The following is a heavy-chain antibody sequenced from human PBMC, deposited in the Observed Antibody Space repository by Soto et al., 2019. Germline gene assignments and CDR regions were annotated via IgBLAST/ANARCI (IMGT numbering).Heavy chain of an antibody. D-gene: IGHD5-12*01. J-gene: IGHJ4*02. Sequence: SETLSLTCTVSGGSINTFYWSWVRQPAGKGLGWIGRIFSSGSTSFNPSLESRVAMSVDTSKNHFSLNLSSVTAADMAVYYCAREGSYSAYNFAHGIQLWSFDFWGQGALVTVSS. V-gene: IGHV4-4*07. CDR3: AREGSYSAYNFAHGIQLWSFDF. CDR1: GGSINTFY. CDR2: IFSSGST.